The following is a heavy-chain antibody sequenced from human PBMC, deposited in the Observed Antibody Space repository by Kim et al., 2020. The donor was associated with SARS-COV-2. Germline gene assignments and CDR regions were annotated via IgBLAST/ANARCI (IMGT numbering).Heavy chain of an antibody. J-gene: IGHJ4*02. CDR3: ARDRYYYDSSGYHY. D-gene: IGHD3-22*01. Sequence: ADSVKGRFTISRDNAKNSLYLQMNSLRAEDTAVYYCARDRYYYDSSGYHYWGQGTLVTVSS. V-gene: IGHV3-21*01.